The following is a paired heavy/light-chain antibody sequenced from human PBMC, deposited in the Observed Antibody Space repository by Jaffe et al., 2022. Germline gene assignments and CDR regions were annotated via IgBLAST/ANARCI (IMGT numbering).Light chain of an antibody. V-gene: IGKV3-20*01. J-gene: IGKJ4*01. CDR1: QSVNSNY. CDR2: GAS. CDR3: QEYGSSFRLT. Sequence: EIVLTQFPGTLSLSPGERATLSCKASQSVNSNYLAWYQQKPGQAPRLLIYGASNRATGIPDRFSGSGSGTDFTLTISRLEPEDFAVYYCQEYGSSFRLTFGGGTKVVI.
Heavy chain of an antibody. CDR1: GGTFNSFT. CDR3: VRHDQVNSYGHVS. CDR2: IIPVLDVP. Sequence: QVQLVQSGAEVKKPGSSVKVSCKASGGTFNSFTMSWVRQAPGQGLEWMGRIIPVLDVPNYAQNFQGRIRITADKSTTTVYMEVRSLRSEDTAVYYCVRHDQVNSYGHVSWGQGTLVTVSS. V-gene: IGHV1-69*02. D-gene: IGHD5-18*01. J-gene: IGHJ1*01.